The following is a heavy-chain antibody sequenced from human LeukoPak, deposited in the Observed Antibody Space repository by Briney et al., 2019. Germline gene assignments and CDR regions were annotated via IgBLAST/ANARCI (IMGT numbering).Heavy chain of an antibody. CDR2: INPKSGGT. CDR3: VKGSRDAFEI. Sequence: SVKVSCKASGYTFTGYYLHWVRQAPGQGLEWMGWINPKSGGTNSVQKFQGRVTMTRDTSISTAYMDLSSLRSDDTAVYFCVKGSRDAFEIWGQGTMVTVSS. CDR1: GYTFTGYY. J-gene: IGHJ3*02. V-gene: IGHV1-2*02. D-gene: IGHD3-10*01.